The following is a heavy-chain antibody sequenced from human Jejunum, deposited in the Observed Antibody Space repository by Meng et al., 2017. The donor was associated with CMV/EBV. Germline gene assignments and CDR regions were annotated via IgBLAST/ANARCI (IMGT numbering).Heavy chain of an antibody. V-gene: IGHV1-69*01. D-gene: IGHD3-22*01. Sequence: QVPFGVFATEVKKPCSSVKVPCKSSGDVFKNYALNWVRQAPGQGLEWMGGIIAVLKTPTYAQKFRGRLTITADESTGTTYMDLTSLTSEDTAVYYCARGFSNGYLPFDYWGQGTLVTVSS. J-gene: IGHJ4*02. CDR1: GDVFKNYA. CDR2: IIAVLKTP. CDR3: ARGFSNGYLPFDY.